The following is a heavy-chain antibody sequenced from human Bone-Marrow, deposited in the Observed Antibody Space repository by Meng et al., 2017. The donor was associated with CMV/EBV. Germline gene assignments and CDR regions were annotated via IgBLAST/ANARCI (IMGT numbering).Heavy chain of an antibody. CDR2: INPNSGGT. CDR3: VRFGYCSSTSCLYYFDY. V-gene: IGHV1-2*02. J-gene: IGHJ4*02. Sequence: ASVQDSCKASGYTFTGYYMHWVRQAAGQGREWMGWINPNSGGTNYAQKFQGRVTMTRDTSISTAYMELSRLRSDDTAVYYYVRFGYCSSTSCLYYFDYWGQGTLVTVSS. CDR1: GYTFTGYY. D-gene: IGHD2-2*03.